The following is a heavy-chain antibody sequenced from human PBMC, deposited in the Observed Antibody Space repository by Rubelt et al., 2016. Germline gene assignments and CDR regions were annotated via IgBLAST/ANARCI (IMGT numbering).Heavy chain of an antibody. D-gene: IGHD4-17*01. CDR3: ATMTTVTTGHFDY. V-gene: IGHV4-34*01. J-gene: IGHJ4*02. CDR1: GGSFSGYY. CDR2: INHSGST. Sequence: QVQLQQWGAGLLKPSETLSLTCAVYGGSFSGYYWSWIRQPPGKGLERIGEINHSGSTNYNPSLKSRVTISADTSKNQFSLKLSSVTAADTAVYYCATMTTVTTGHFDYWGQGTLVTVSS.